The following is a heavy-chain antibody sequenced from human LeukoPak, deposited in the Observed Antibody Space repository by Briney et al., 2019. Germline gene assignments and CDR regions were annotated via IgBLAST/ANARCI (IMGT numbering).Heavy chain of an antibody. V-gene: IGHV3-23*01. J-gene: IGHJ4*02. CDR3: ARDAGGAWPFDY. CDR1: GFTVSSNY. Sequence: GGSLRLSCAASGFTVSSNYMSWVRQAPGRGLEWVSTISPTGEGTHYADSVKGRFTISRDNSKNTLSLEMNSLRADDTATYYCARDAGGAWPFDYWGQGTRVIVSS. D-gene: IGHD4-17*01. CDR2: ISPTGEGT.